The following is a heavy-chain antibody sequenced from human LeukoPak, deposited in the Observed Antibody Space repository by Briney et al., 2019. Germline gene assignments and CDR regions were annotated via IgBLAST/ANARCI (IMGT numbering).Heavy chain of an antibody. D-gene: IGHD3-22*01. Sequence: PSETLSLTCTVSGGSISSSSYYWGWIRQPPGKGLEWIGSSYYSGSTYYNPSLKSRVTMSVDTSKNQFSLRLSSVTAAATAVYYCAREYYYDSSGYYPPDAFDIWGQGTMVTVSS. CDR2: SYYSGST. V-gene: IGHV4-39*07. J-gene: IGHJ3*02. CDR1: GGSISSSSYY. CDR3: AREYYYDSSGYYPPDAFDI.